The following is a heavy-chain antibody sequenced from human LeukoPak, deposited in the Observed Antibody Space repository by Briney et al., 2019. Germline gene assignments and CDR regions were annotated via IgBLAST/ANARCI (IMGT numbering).Heavy chain of an antibody. D-gene: IGHD3-22*01. V-gene: IGHV4-59*11. Sequence: KSSETLSLTCVVSGGSLSTHHWSWIRQSPGRGLEWIGYISDSGSTNYNPSLKSRVTISVDTSKNQFSLMLSSVTAADTAVYYCGRGYNSSVFSQSTSWARGTLVPVS. CDR2: ISDSGST. CDR1: GGSLSTHH. J-gene: IGHJ5*02. CDR3: GRGYNSSVFSQSTS.